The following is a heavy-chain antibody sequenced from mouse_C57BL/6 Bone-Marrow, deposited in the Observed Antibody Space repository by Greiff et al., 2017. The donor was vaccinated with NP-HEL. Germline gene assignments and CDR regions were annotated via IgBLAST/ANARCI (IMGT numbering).Heavy chain of an antibody. CDR1: GYTFTDHT. CDR3: ARGKANWAWFAY. V-gene: IGHV1-78*01. J-gene: IGHJ3*01. Sequence: VMLVESDAELVKPGASVKISCKVSGYTFTDHTIHWMKQRPEQGLEWIGYIYPRDGSTKYNEKFKGKATLTADKSSSTAYMQLNSLTSEDSAVYFCARGKANWAWFAYWGQGTLVTVSA. D-gene: IGHD4-1*01. CDR2: IYPRDGST.